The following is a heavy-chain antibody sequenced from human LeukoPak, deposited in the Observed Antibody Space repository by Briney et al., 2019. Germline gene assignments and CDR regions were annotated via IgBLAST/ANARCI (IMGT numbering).Heavy chain of an antibody. D-gene: IGHD3-10*01. Sequence: PGGSLRLSCAAPGITFSNYNMNWVRQAPGKGLEWISSITSSSSYTFYADSVKGRFTISRDNAKNSLYLQMNSLRAEDTAVYYGARVGLGVGSGRKASGFDPWGQGTLVTVSS. CDR2: ITSSSSYT. J-gene: IGHJ5*02. V-gene: IGHV3-21*01. CDR1: GITFSNYN. CDR3: ARVGLGVGSGRKASGFDP.